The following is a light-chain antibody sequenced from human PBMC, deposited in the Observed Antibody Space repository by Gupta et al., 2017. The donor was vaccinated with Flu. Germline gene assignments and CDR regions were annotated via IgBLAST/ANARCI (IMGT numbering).Light chain of an antibody. CDR1: SSNIGSNT. Sequence: SSNIGSNTVNWYQQVPRTSPNLLIYGSNQQPSGVPDRFAGSKSATSASLAISGLQSEDEDDYYCAAWDDSLNGHYVFGTGTKVTVL. CDR2: GSN. CDR3: AAWDDSLNGHYV. V-gene: IGLV1-44*01. J-gene: IGLJ1*01.